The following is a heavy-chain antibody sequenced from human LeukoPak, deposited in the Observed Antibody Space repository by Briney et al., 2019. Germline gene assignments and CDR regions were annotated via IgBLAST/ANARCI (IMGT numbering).Heavy chain of an antibody. J-gene: IGHJ5*02. D-gene: IGHD1-7*01. V-gene: IGHV3-21*01. CDR2: ISRASESI. Sequence: GGSLRLSCEASGFNFNTYSMAWVRQAPGKGLEWVSIISRASESIFYADSVKGRFTISRDNAKNSLYLQMNGLRAEDTAAYYCARGATDTTRWFDPWGQGIQVIVSS. CDR3: ARGATDTTRWFDP. CDR1: GFNFNTYS.